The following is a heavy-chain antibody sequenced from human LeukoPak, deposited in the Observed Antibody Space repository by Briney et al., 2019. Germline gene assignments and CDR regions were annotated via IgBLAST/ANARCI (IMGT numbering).Heavy chain of an antibody. V-gene: IGHV3-21*01. CDR2: ISSSSSYI. CDR1: RFTFSSYS. D-gene: IGHD3-10*01. Sequence: GGSLRLSCATSRFTFSSYSMNWVRQAPGKGLEWVSSISSSSSYIYYADSVKGRFTISRDNAKNSLYLQMNSLRAEDTAVYYCARDESYYYGSGSPKFDYWGQGTLVTVS. J-gene: IGHJ4*02. CDR3: ARDESYYYGSGSPKFDY.